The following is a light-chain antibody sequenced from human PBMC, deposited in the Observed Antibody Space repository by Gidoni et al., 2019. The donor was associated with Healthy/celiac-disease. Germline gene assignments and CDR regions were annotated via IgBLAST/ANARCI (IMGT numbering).Light chain of an antibody. J-gene: IGKJ2*01. CDR2: LGS. CDR1: QSLLHSNGYNY. CDR3: MQARQTPRT. Sequence: DIVMTQSPLSLPVTPGEPASISCRSSQSLLHSNGYNYFDWYLQKPGQSPQLLIYLGSNRASGVPDRFSGSGSGTDFTLKISRVEAEDVGVYYCMQARQTPRTFGQGTKVEIK. V-gene: IGKV2-28*01.